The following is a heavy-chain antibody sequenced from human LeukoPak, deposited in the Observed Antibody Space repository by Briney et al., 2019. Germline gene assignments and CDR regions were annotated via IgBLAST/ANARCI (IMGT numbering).Heavy chain of an antibody. D-gene: IGHD5-18*01. J-gene: IGHJ4*02. CDR1: GGTFSSYA. V-gene: IGHV1-69*13. CDR3: ASKRGCSYGLDY. CDR2: IIPIFGTA. Sequence: ASVKVSCKASGGTFSSYAISWVRQAPGQGLEWMGGIIPIFGTANYAQKFQGRVTITADESTSTGHMELSSLRSEDTAVYYCASKRGCSYGLDYWGQGTLVTVSS.